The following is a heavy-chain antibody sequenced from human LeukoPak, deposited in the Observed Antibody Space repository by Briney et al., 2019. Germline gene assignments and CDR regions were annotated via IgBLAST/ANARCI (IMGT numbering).Heavy chain of an antibody. CDR2: IRSKAYGGTT. CDR3: TRDLEGRGGSYYGGLDY. Sequence: GGSLRLSCTASGFTFGDYAMSWVRQAPGKGLEWVGFIRSKAYGGTTEYAASVKGRFTISRDDSKSIAYLQMNSLKTEDTAVYYCTRDLEGRGGSYYGGLDYWGQGTLDTVSS. D-gene: IGHD1-26*01. J-gene: IGHJ4*02. CDR1: GFTFGDYA. V-gene: IGHV3-49*04.